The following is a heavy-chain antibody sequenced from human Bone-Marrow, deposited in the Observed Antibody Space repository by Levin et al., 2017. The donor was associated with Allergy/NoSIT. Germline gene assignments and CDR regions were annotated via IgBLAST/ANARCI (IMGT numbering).Heavy chain of an antibody. CDR3: SWTLDY. CDR2: IKADGSEK. Sequence: PGGSLRLSCAASGFTFSSSWMDWVRQTPGKGLEWVANIKADGSEKYYVDSVRGRFTISRDNAKNSMYLQMTSLRPEDTAVYFCSWTLDYWGQGTLVTVSA. CDR1: GFTFSSSW. J-gene: IGHJ4*02. V-gene: IGHV3-7*04.